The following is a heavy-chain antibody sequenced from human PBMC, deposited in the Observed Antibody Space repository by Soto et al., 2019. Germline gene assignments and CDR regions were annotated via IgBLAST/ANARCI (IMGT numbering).Heavy chain of an antibody. Sequence: QVQLVQSGAEVKKPGSSVKVSCKASGGTFSSYTISWVRQAPGQGLEWMGRISPILGIANYAQKFQGRVTITADKSTSTAYMELSSLRSEDTAVYYCAYYANYDFWSGYRFDYWGQGTLVTVSS. CDR2: ISPILGIA. V-gene: IGHV1-69*02. D-gene: IGHD3-3*01. CDR1: GGTFSSYT. CDR3: AYYANYDFWSGYRFDY. J-gene: IGHJ4*02.